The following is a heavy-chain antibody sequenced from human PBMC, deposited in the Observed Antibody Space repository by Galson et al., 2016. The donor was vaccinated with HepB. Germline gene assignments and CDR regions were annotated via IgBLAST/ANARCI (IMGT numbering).Heavy chain of an antibody. CDR1: GYAFPNFG. D-gene: IGHD2-2*01. CDR3: ARTYCSSSICQKANYYYGVDG. CDR2: ISPYNGNT. Sequence: SVKVSCKASGYAFPNFGITWVRQAPGQGLEWMAWISPYNGNTDYAQNLQGRVTVTTDTSTRTAYMELRSLRSDDTAVYYCARTYCSSSICQKANYYYGVDGWGQGTTVIVSS. V-gene: IGHV1-18*01. J-gene: IGHJ6*02.